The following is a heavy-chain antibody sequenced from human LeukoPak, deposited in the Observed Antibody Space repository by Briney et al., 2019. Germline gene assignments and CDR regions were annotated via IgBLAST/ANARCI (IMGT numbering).Heavy chain of an antibody. Sequence: GGSLRLSCAASGFTFSSYAMSWVRQAPGKGLEWVSAISGSGGSTYYADSVKGRFTISRDNSKNTLYLQMNSLRAEDTAVYYCAKDPGYYDSSGYVDYWAQGTLVTVSS. D-gene: IGHD3-22*01. CDR3: AKDPGYYDSSGYVDY. CDR1: GFTFSSYA. J-gene: IGHJ4*02. V-gene: IGHV3-23*01. CDR2: ISGSGGST.